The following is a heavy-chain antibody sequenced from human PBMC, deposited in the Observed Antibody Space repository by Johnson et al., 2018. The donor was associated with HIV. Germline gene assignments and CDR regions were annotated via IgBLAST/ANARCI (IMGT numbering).Heavy chain of an antibody. J-gene: IGHJ3*02. D-gene: IGHD6-19*01. CDR3: ARARAKVVAGLDAFDI. CDR2: ISNTGDSP. Sequence: VQLVESGGALVQPGGSLRLSCAASGFTFSNFPMHWVRQAPGKGLEYVSSISNTGDSPYYANSVKGRFTLSRDNSKNTLYLQMGSLRVEDMATYYCARARAKVVAGLDAFDIWGQGTMVTVSS. V-gene: IGHV3-64*01. CDR1: GFTFSNFP.